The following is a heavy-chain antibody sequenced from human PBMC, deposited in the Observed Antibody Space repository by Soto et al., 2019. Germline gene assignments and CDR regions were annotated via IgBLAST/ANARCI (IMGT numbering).Heavy chain of an antibody. CDR3: ATMGTPATGLYFFDY. Sequence: SETLSLTCAVSGGSISSVNWWSWVRQPPGKGLEWIGEIYHSGSTNYNPSLKSRVTISVDKSKNQFSLNLSFVTAADTAVYYCATMGTPATGLYFFDYWGQGSLVTVSS. J-gene: IGHJ4*02. D-gene: IGHD2-15*01. V-gene: IGHV4-4*02. CDR2: IYHSGST. CDR1: GGSISSVNW.